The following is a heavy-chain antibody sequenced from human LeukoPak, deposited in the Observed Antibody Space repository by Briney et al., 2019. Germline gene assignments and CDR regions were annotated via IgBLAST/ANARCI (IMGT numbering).Heavy chain of an antibody. V-gene: IGHV1-69*06. CDR1: GGTFSNYA. CDR3: ARGFSITMVRGVIIRTEKYYFDY. CDR2: IIPIFGTA. Sequence: ASVKVSCKASGGTFSNYAISWVRQAPGQGLEWMGGIIPIFGTANYAQKFQGRVTITADKSTSTAYMELSSLRSEDTAVYYCARGFSITMVRGVIIRTEKYYFDYWGQGTLVAVSS. J-gene: IGHJ4*02. D-gene: IGHD3-10*01.